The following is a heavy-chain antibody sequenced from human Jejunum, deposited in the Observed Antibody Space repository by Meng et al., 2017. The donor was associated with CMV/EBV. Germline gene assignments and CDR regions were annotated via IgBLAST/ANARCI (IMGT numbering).Heavy chain of an antibody. CDR3: ARVGAYCGGDCYHPR. Sequence: VQLHESVPGLVNPLVPLSLTCAVAGGSLSSRNWGSWVRQPPGKGLEWIGEIYHSGSTNYNPSLKSRVTISVDESKNQFSLRLSSVTAADTAVYYCARVGAYCGGDCYHPRWGQGTLVTVSS. D-gene: IGHD2-21*02. J-gene: IGHJ4*02. CDR1: GGSLSSRNW. V-gene: IGHV4-4*02. CDR2: IYHSGST.